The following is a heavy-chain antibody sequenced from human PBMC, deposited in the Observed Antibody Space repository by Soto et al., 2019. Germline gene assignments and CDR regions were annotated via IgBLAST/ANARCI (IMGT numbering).Heavy chain of an antibody. CDR2: IYYSGST. Sequence: SETLSLTCTVSGGSISSSSYYWGWIRQPPGKGLEWIGSIYYSGSTYYNPSLKSRVTISVDTSKNQFSLKLSSVTAADTAVYYCAGINYDFWSGPERFDYWGQGTLVTVSS. CDR3: AGINYDFWSGPERFDY. V-gene: IGHV4-39*01. D-gene: IGHD3-3*01. CDR1: GGSISSSSYY. J-gene: IGHJ4*02.